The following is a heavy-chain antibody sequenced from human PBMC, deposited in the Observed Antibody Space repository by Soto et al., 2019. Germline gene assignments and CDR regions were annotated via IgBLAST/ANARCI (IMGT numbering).Heavy chain of an antibody. CDR1: GGSISSSSYY. J-gene: IGHJ4*02. CDR2: IYYSGST. CDR3: ARHFPNVDY. V-gene: IGHV4-39*01. Sequence: SETLSLTCTVSGGSISSSSYYWGWIRQPPGKGLEWIGSIYYSGSTYYNPSLKSRVTISVDTSKNQFSLKLSSVTAADTAVYYCARHFPNVDYWGQGTLVTVSS.